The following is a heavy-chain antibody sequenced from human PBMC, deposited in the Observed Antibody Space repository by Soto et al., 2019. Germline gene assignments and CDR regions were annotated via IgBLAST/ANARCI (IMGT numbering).Heavy chain of an antibody. Sequence: PSETLSLTCAVYGGSFSGYYWSWIRQPPGKGLEWIGEINHSGSTNYNPSLKSRVTISVDTSKNQFSLKLSSVTAADTAVYYCAHCQYSYGFCYFDYWGQGTLVTVSS. CDR3: AHCQYSYGFCYFDY. CDR2: INHSGST. D-gene: IGHD5-18*01. V-gene: IGHV4-34*01. CDR1: GGSFSGYY. J-gene: IGHJ4*02.